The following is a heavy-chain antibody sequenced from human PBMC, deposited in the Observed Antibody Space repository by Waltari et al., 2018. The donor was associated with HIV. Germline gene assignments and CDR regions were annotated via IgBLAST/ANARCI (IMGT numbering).Heavy chain of an antibody. CDR3: AKDPYYYDSSGYADYFDY. V-gene: IGHV3-30*18. CDR2: ISYDGSNK. J-gene: IGHJ4*02. CDR1: GFTFSSYG. Sequence: QVQLVESGGGVVQHGRSLRLSCAASGFTFSSYGIHWVSQAPGKGLEWGAVISYDGSNKYYADSVKGRFTISRDNSKNTLYLQMNSLRAEDTAVYYCAKDPYYYDSSGYADYFDYWGQGTLVTVSS. D-gene: IGHD3-22*01.